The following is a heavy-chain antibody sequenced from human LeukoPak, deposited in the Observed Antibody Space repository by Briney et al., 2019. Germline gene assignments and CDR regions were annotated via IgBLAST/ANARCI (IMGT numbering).Heavy chain of an antibody. CDR2: IKQDGSVK. J-gene: IGHJ4*02. CDR3: AWYSRSSEAY. Sequence: PGGALRLSCSASGFTFSNSWMSWVRLAPGWGLEWVDNIKQDGSVKNDVDSVKDRFTISSDNAKDLLYLQMNSLRVEDTAMYYCAWYSRSSEAYWGQGTLVTVSS. CDR1: GFTFSNSW. V-gene: IGHV3-7*01. D-gene: IGHD6-6*01.